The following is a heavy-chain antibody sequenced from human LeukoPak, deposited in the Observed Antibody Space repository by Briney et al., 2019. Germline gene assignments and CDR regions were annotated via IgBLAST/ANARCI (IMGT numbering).Heavy chain of an antibody. D-gene: IGHD3-9*01. V-gene: IGHV1-2*02. CDR1: GYTFTGYY. Sequence: GASVKVSCKASGYTFTGYYMHWVRQAPGQGLEWMGWINPNSGGINYAQKFQGRVTMTRDTSISTAYMELSRLRSDDTAVYYCAIISYYDILTSYYGISDYWGQGTLVTVSS. J-gene: IGHJ4*02. CDR3: AIISYYDILTSYYGISDY. CDR2: INPNSGGI.